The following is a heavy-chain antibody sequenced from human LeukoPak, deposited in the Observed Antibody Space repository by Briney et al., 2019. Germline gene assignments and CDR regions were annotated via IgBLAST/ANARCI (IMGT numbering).Heavy chain of an antibody. CDR1: GGSISSSSYY. CDR3: AREFGELGY. CDR2: IYYSGST. Sequence: SETLSLTCTVSGGSISSSSYYWGWIRQPPGKGLEWIGSIYYSGSTNYNPSLKSRVTISVDTSKNQFSLKLSSVTAADTAVYYCAREFGELGYWGQGTLVTVSS. D-gene: IGHD3-10*01. J-gene: IGHJ4*02. V-gene: IGHV4-39*07.